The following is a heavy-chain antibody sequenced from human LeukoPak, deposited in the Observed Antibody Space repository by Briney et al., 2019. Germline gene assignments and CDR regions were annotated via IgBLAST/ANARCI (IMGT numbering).Heavy chain of an antibody. CDR3: ARELSGGYYGDHAGAFDI. CDR2: IYYSGSA. CDR1: GGSIGNGDYY. D-gene: IGHD4-17*01. Sequence: PSETLSLTCTVSGGSIGNGDYYWSWIRQPPGKGLEWIGYIYYSGSAYYNPSLKSRIIISVDMSNNLFSLKLSSVTAADTAVYYCARELSGGYYGDHAGAFDIWGQGTMVTVSS. J-gene: IGHJ3*02. V-gene: IGHV4-30-4*01.